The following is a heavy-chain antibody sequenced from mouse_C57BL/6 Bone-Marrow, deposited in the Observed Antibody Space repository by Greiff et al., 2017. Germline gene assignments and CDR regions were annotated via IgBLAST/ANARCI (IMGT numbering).Heavy chain of an antibody. J-gene: IGHJ4*01. CDR1: GYTFTSYG. V-gene: IGHV1-81*01. D-gene: IGHD3-1*01. CDR3: ARSGTYAMDY. CDR2: IYPRSGNT. Sequence: QVHVKQSGAELARPGASVKLSCKASGYTFTSYGISWVKQRTGQGLEWIGEIYPRSGNTYYNEKFKGKATLTADKSSSTAYMELRSLTSEDSAVYFCARSGTYAMDYWGQGTSVTVSS.